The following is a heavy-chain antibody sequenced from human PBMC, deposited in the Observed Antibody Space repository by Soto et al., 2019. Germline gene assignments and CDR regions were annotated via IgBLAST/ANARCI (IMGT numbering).Heavy chain of an antibody. CDR2: ISSSGGYT. V-gene: IGHV3-23*01. Sequence: EVQLLESGGGLVQPGGSLRLSCAASGFTFSSYAMSWVRQAPGKGLEWVSAISSSGGYTYYADSVKGRFTVSRDNSKNALYVQMNSLRAEDTAVYYCAKDRGSSGLLYYFDYWSQGALVTVSS. CDR1: GFTFSSYA. J-gene: IGHJ4*02. D-gene: IGHD6-19*01. CDR3: AKDRGSSGLLYYFDY.